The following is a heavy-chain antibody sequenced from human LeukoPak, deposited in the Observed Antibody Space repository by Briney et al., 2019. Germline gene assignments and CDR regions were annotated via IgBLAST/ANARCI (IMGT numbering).Heavy chain of an antibody. V-gene: IGHV3-7*04. D-gene: IGHD2/OR15-2a*01. CDR1: GFTFSNYW. J-gene: IGHJ3*02. CDR3: ARGSLSAYDI. CDR2: IKQDGSEK. Sequence: GGSLRLSCAASGFTFSNYWMNWIRQAPGRGLEWVASIKQDGSEKYYVDSVKGRFAISRDNAANSLFLQMNSLRAEDTAVYYCARGSLSAYDIWGQGTMVTVSS.